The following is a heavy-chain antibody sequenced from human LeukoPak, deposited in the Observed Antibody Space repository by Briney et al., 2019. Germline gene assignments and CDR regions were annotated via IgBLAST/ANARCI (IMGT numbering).Heavy chain of an antibody. CDR3: ARDRAGAQSWVALDP. Sequence: GGSLRLSCAASGFTVSNDYMAGVRQAPGRGLEWVSLIYGDSKTFYTDSVKGRFTISRDNFKNTLYLQMSSLRPEDTALYYCARDRAGAQSWVALDPWGQGTLVTVSS. D-gene: IGHD3-10*01. CDR2: IYGDSKT. V-gene: IGHV3-66*01. J-gene: IGHJ5*02. CDR1: GFTVSNDY.